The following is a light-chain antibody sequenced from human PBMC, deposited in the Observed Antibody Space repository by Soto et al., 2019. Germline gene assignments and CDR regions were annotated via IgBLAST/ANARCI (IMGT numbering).Light chain of an antibody. CDR2: EGS. CDR3: RSHAGSRTHV. Sequence: QSALTQPASVSGSPGQAITISCTGTSSDVGSYNLVSWYQQHPGKAPKLMIYEGSKRPSGVSNRFSGSKSVNTASLTISGLKAEDEADYYCRSHAGSRTHVFGTETKLTVL. V-gene: IGLV2-23*01. CDR1: SSDVGSYNL. J-gene: IGLJ1*01.